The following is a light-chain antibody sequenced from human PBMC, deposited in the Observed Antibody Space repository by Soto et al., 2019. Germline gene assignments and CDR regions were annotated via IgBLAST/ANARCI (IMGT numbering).Light chain of an antibody. V-gene: IGKV3-15*01. CDR2: GAS. CDR3: QHYNNWPPWT. CDR1: QSITSN. J-gene: IGKJ1*01. Sequence: EIVMTHSPATLSVSPGERATLSFSSSQSITSNLAWYQQKPGQAPRLLIYGASTRATGIPARFSGSGSGTEFTLTISSLQSEDFAVYYCQHYNNWPPWTFGQGTKVDIK.